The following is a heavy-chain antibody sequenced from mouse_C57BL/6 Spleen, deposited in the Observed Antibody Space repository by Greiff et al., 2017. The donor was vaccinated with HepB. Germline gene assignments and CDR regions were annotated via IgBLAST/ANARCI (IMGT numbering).Heavy chain of an antibody. Sequence: VQLQQSGAELVMPGASVKLSCKASGYTFTSYWMHWVKQRPGQGLEWIGEIDPSDSYTNYNQKFKGKSTLTVDKSSSTAYMQLSSLTSEDSAVYYCARAFDYLYWYFDVWGTGTTVTVSS. D-gene: IGHD2-4*01. CDR1: GYTFTSYW. CDR2: IDPSDSYT. CDR3: ARAFDYLYWYFDV. V-gene: IGHV1-69*01. J-gene: IGHJ1*03.